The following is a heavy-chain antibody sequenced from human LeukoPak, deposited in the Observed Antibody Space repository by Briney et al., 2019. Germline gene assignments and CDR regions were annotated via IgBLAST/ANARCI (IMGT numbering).Heavy chain of an antibody. V-gene: IGHV1-2*06. J-gene: IGHJ5*02. Sequence: ASVKVSCKASGYTFTGYYMHLVRQAPGQGLEWMGRINPNSGGINYAQKFQGRVTMTRDTSISTAYMELSRLRSDDTAVYYCARGKDLWFRGDDWFDPWGQGTLVTVSS. D-gene: IGHD3-10*01. CDR2: INPNSGGI. CDR1: GYTFTGYY. CDR3: ARGKDLWFRGDDWFDP.